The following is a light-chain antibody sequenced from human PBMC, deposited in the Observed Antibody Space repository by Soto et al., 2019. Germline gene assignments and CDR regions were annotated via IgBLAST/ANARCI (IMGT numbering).Light chain of an antibody. V-gene: IGKV3D-15*01. Sequence: EIVLTQSPDTLSLSPGERATLSCRTSETVSDSQLAWYQQKPGQAPRLLIYSVSTRATGIADRFSGSGSGTEFTLTISSLQSEDFAVYYCQQYNNWPLTFGGGTKVDIK. CDR1: ETVSDSQ. CDR2: SVS. J-gene: IGKJ4*01. CDR3: QQYNNWPLT.